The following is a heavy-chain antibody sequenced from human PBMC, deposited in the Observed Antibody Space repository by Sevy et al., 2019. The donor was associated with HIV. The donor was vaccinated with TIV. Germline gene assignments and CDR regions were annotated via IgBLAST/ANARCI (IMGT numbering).Heavy chain of an antibody. CDR1: GFTVSSVH. J-gene: IGHJ4*02. CDR3: CRDWYGSGLFMSDF. CDR2: IYSDGST. D-gene: IGHD6-19*01. V-gene: IGHV3-53*01. Sequence: GGSLRLSCAVSGFTVSSVHLDWVRQAPGKGLEWVSVIYSDGSTYYADSVKGRFTVSRDNSKNTVFLEMNILRVEDTAVYYGCRDWYGSGLFMSDFWGQGSLVTVSS.